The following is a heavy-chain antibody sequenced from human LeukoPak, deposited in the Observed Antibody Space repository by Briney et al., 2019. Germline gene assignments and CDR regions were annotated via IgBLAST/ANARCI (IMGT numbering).Heavy chain of an antibody. D-gene: IGHD3-3*01. CDR3: AKDLLRFTPHYYFDY. CDR2: ISGSGGST. CDR1: GFTFSSYA. Sequence: GGSLRLSCAASGFTFSSYAMSWVHQAPGKGLEWVSAISGSGGSTYYADSVKGRFTISRDNSKNTLYLQMNSLRAEDTAVYYCAKDLLRFTPHYYFDYWGQGTLVTVSS. V-gene: IGHV3-23*01. J-gene: IGHJ4*02.